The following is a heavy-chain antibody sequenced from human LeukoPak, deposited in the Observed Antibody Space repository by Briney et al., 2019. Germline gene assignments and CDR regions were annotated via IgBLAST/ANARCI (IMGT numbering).Heavy chain of an antibody. D-gene: IGHD3-3*01. CDR2: INSDGSST. CDR3: ARSYYDFWSGYLGSFDP. J-gene: IGHJ5*02. V-gene: IGHV3-74*01. Sequence: PGGSLRLSCAASGFTFSSYWMHWVRQAPGKGLVWVSRINSDGSSTSYADSVKGRFTISRDNAKNTLYLQMNSLRAEDTAVYYCARSYYDFWSGYLGSFDPWGQGTLVTVSS. CDR1: GFTFSSYW.